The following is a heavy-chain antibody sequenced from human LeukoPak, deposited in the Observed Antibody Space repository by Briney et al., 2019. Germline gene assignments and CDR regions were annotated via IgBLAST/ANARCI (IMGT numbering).Heavy chain of an antibody. Sequence: ASAKVSCKVSGYTLTELSMHWVRQAPGKGLEWMGGFDPEDGETIYAQKFQGRVTMTEDTSTDTAYMELSSLRSEDTAVYYCATGGSGSYYELDYWGQGTLVTVSS. CDR1: GYTLTELS. CDR2: FDPEDGET. CDR3: ATGGSGSYYELDY. J-gene: IGHJ4*02. V-gene: IGHV1-24*01. D-gene: IGHD3-10*01.